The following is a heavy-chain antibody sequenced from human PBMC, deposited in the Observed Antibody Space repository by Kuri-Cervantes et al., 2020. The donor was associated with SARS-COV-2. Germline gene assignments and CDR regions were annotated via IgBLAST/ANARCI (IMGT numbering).Heavy chain of an antibody. CDR3: AIRSQLPQGAFDI. V-gene: IGHV5-10-1*01. D-gene: IGHD2-2*01. Sequence: KVSCKGSGYSFTSYWISWVRQMPGKGLEWMGRIDPSDSYTNYSPSFQGHVTISADKSISTAYLQWRSLKASDTAMYYCAIRSQLPQGAFDIWGQGTMVTVSS. CDR1: GYSFTSYW. J-gene: IGHJ3*02. CDR2: IDPSDSYT.